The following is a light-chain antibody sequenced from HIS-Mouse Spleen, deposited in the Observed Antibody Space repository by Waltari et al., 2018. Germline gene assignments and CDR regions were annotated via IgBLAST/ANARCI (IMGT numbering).Light chain of an antibody. CDR3: QQYDNLHRLT. CDR2: DAS. J-gene: IGKJ3*01. V-gene: IGKV1-33*01. CDR1: QCISKY. Sequence: DIQMTQSPASLSASVGERVTITCQASQCISKYLNWYQQKPRKAPKLLIYDASNFETGIPSRFSGSGSGTDFTFTISSLQPEDIATYYCQQYDNLHRLTFGPGTKVDIK.